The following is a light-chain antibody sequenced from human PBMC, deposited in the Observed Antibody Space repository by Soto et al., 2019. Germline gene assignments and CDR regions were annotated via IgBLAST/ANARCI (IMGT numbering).Light chain of an antibody. Sequence: QSVLTQPASVSGSPGQSITISCTGTSSDVGGYNYVSWYQQHPGKAPKLMIYDVSNRPSGVSNRFSGSKSSNTASLTISGLQAEDEADYYCSSYTGSSTPLVFGGGTKLTVL. CDR3: SSYTGSSTPLV. V-gene: IGLV2-14*01. J-gene: IGLJ2*01. CDR2: DVS. CDR1: SSDVGGYNY.